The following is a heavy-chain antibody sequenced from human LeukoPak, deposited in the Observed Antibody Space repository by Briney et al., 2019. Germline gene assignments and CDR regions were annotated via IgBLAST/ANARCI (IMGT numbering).Heavy chain of an antibody. J-gene: IGHJ4*02. CDR3: VSLGYSSSSVRY. CDR2: ISYDGGNE. V-gene: IGHV3-30*04. D-gene: IGHD6-6*01. CDR1: GFTFSRSA. Sequence: GGSLRLSCAASGFTFSRSAMHWVRQAPGKGLEWVAIISYDGGNEYYADSVKGRFTISRDNSKNTLYLQVNSLRAEDTAVYFCVSLGYSSSSVRYWGQGTLVTVSS.